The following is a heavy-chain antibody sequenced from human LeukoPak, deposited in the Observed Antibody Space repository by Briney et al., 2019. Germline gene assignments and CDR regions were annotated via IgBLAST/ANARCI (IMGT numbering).Heavy chain of an antibody. CDR1: GFTFSSYG. CDR3: AKAAIATVAYYYYYGMDV. Sequence: GGSLRLSCAACGFTFSSYGMHWVRQAPGKGLEWVAVISYDGSNKYYADSVKGRFTISRDNAKNTLYLQMNSLRAEDTAVYYCAKAAIATVAYYYYYGMDVWGQGTTVTVSS. J-gene: IGHJ6*02. D-gene: IGHD4-23*01. CDR2: ISYDGSNK. V-gene: IGHV3-30*18.